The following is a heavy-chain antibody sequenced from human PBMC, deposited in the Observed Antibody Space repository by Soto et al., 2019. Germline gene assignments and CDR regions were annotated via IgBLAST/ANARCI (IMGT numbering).Heavy chain of an antibody. Sequence: SETLSLTCTVSGGSIRSNSYSISTNEYYWGWSRQPPGKRLEWIASVYYSGRTYYDPSLKSRVTISVDTSNNQVSLKPSSVTAADTAVYFCARHPVAPLLEYSTSSLVYFDYWGQGTLVTVSS. D-gene: IGHD6-6*01. CDR3: ARHPVAPLLEYSTSSLVYFDY. J-gene: IGHJ4*02. V-gene: IGHV4-39*01. CDR2: VYYSGRT. CDR1: GGSIRSNSYSISTNEYY.